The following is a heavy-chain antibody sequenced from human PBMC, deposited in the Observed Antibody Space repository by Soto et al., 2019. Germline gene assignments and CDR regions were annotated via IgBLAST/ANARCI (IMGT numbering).Heavy chain of an antibody. V-gene: IGHV4-31*03. CDR1: GGSISSGGYY. CDR3: ARSVFP. Sequence: QVQLQESGPGLVKPSQTLSLTCTVSGGSISSGGYYWNWIRQHPGKGLEWIGYIYYIGSTYYNPSLKCRVSISVDTSKNRFSLKLTFVTAADTAVYYCARSVFPWGRGTRVTVSS. J-gene: IGHJ5*02. CDR2: IYYIGST.